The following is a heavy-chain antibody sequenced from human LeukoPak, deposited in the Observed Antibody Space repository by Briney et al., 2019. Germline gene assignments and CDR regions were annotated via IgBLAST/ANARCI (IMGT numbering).Heavy chain of an antibody. Sequence: GGSLRLSCAASGFTFSSYWMHWVRQAPGKGLVWVSRINSDGSTTNYADYVKGRFTISRDNAKNTLYLQMNSLRAEDTAVYYCARRSSGSPPYYFDYWGQGTLVTVSS. CDR1: GFTFSSYW. V-gene: IGHV3-74*01. CDR3: ARRSSGSPPYYFDY. J-gene: IGHJ4*02. D-gene: IGHD1-26*01. CDR2: INSDGSTT.